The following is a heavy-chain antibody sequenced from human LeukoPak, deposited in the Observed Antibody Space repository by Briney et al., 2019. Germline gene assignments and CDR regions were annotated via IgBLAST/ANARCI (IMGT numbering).Heavy chain of an antibody. CDR2: IRYDGSNK. D-gene: IGHD1-14*01. CDR3: AKDTTPPKAGFDP. J-gene: IGHJ5*02. CDR1: GFTVSSDG. Sequence: PGGSLRLSCAASGFTVSSDGMHWVRQAPGKGLEWVAFIRYDGSNKYYADSVKGRFTISRDNSKYTLYLQMNSLRAEDTSIYFCAKDTTPPKAGFDPWGQGTLVTVSS. V-gene: IGHV3-30*02.